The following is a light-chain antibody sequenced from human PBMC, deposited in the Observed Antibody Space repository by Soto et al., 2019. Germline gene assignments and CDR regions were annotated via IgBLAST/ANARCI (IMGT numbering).Light chain of an antibody. CDR1: RTVHSN. Sequence: EIVMTHSPATVSVSPGDRVTLSCRASRTVHSNVAWYQHKPGQAPRLLIYGASFRATGMPARFSGSGFGTEFTLTISSLQSEDFAVYYCQQYNNWLRTFGQGTKVDIK. CDR3: QQYNNWLRT. J-gene: IGKJ1*01. V-gene: IGKV3-15*01. CDR2: GAS.